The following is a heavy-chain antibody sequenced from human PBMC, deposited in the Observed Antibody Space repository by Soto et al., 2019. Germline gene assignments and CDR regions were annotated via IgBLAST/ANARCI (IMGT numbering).Heavy chain of an antibody. CDR2: IDWDNNK. CDR3: ARRRPIAWFDP. CDR1: GFSLSTTGTC. Sequence: SGPTLVNPTQTLTLTCTFSGFSLSTTGTCVTWIRQPPGKALEWLALIDWDNNKYYSTSLKTRLTISEDTSKNQVVLTMTNMDPVDTATYYCARRRPIAWFDPWGQGTLVTVSS. D-gene: IGHD2-15*01. J-gene: IGHJ5*02. V-gene: IGHV2-70*12.